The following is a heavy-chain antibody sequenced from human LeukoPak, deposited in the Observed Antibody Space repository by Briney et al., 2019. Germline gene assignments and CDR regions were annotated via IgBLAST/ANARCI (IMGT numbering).Heavy chain of an antibody. D-gene: IGHD5-24*01. CDR2: INHSGST. V-gene: IGHV4-34*01. J-gene: IGHJ4*02. CDR3: ARVEMATIHKEFDY. CDR1: GGSFSGYY. Sequence: PSETLSLTCAVYGGSFSGYYWSWIRQPPGKGLEWIGEINHSGSTNYNPSLKSRVTKSVDTSKNQFSLKLSSVTAADTAVYYCARVEMATIHKEFDYWGQGTLVTVSS.